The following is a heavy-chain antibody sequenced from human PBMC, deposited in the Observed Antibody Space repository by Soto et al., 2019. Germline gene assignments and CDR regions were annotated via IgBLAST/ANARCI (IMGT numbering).Heavy chain of an antibody. Sequence: QLQLQESGSGLVKPSQTLSLMCDVSGGSITRGGYSWSWIRQLPGKGLEWLGYIYDNGNTYYNASLKSRVTISVDRSKNQFSRNLTSVTAADTAVYYCARWSPLYGMDVWGQGATDTVSS. V-gene: IGHV4-30-2*01. D-gene: IGHD3-3*01. CDR3: ARWSPLYGMDV. CDR1: GGSITRGGYS. J-gene: IGHJ6*02. CDR2: IYDNGNT.